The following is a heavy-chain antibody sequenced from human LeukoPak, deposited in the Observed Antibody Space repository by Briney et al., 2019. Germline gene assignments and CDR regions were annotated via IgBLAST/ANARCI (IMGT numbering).Heavy chain of an antibody. D-gene: IGHD1-26*01. CDR3: ARGGATNFDY. V-gene: IGHV4-59*01. CDR1: GGSISTYY. J-gene: IGHJ4*02. CDR2: LFYSGST. Sequence: SETLSLTCTVSGGSISTYYWSWIRQPPGKGLEWIGYLFYSGSTNYNPSLKSRVTISVDTSKHQFSLKLSSVTAADTAVYYCARGGATNFDYWGQGTLVTVSS.